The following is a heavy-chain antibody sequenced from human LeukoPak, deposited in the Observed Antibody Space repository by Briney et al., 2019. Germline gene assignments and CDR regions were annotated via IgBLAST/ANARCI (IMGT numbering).Heavy chain of an antibody. CDR2: ISAYNGNT. CDR1: GYTFTSYG. D-gene: IGHD3-3*01. Sequence: ASVKVSCKASGYTFTSYGISWVRQAPGQGLEWMGWISAYNGNTNYAQKLQGRVTMTTDTSTSTAYMELRSLRSDDTAVYYCAKKATGERITIFGVVSSYGMDVWGQGTTVTVSS. V-gene: IGHV1-18*01. CDR3: AKKATGERITIFGVVSSYGMDV. J-gene: IGHJ6*02.